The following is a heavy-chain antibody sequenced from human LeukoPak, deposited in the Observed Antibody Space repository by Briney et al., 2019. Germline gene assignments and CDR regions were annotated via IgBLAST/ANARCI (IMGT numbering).Heavy chain of an antibody. J-gene: IGHJ4*02. V-gene: IGHV3-23*01. CDR2: IGDSGGMT. Sequence: GGSLRFSFAVSGITLSNYGMSWVRQAPGKGLEGVAGIGDSGGMTNYADSVKGRFTISRDTPKNTLYLKMNSLRAEDTAVYFCAKRGVVIRVILVGFHKEAYYFDSWGQGALVTVSS. CDR3: AKRGVVIRVILVGFHKEAYYFDS. CDR1: GITLSNYG. D-gene: IGHD3-22*01.